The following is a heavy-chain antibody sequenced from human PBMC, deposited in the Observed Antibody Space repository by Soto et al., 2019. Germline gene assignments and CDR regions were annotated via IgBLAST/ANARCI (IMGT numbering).Heavy chain of an antibody. V-gene: IGHV3-30*18. CDR3: AKRSYSGVGYGMDV. D-gene: IGHD3-10*01. J-gene: IGHJ6*02. CDR1: GFTFSSYG. CDR2: IANDGSNK. Sequence: QVQLVESGGGVLQPGRSLRLSCAASGFTFSSYGMHWVRQAPGKGLEWVAGIANDGSNKYYADSVKGRFTISRHNSKNALSLQMNSLRAEDTAVYYCAKRSYSGVGYGMDVWCQGATVTVSS.